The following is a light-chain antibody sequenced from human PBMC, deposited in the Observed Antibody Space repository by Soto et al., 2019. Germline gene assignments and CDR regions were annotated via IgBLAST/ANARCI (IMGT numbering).Light chain of an antibody. CDR2: DAS. J-gene: IGKJ1*01. V-gene: IGKV1-33*01. CDR3: QQYNNWPQT. Sequence: DIQMTQSPSSLSASVGDRVTITCQASQDISNYLNWYQQTAGKAPKLLIYDASNVETGVPSRFSGSGSGTDFTFTISSLQPEDFAIYYCQQYNNWPQTFGQGTKVEIK. CDR1: QDISNY.